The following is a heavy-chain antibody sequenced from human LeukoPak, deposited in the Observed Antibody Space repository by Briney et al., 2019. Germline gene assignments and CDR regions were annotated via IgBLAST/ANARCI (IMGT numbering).Heavy chain of an antibody. D-gene: IGHD6-13*01. Sequence: GGSLRLSCTASGFTFSSYWMNWVRQAPGKGLEWVAVISYDGSNKYYVDSVKGRFTISRDNSKNTLYLQMNSLRAEDTAVYYCARDTAPIAKYNWFDPWGQGTLVTVSS. J-gene: IGHJ5*02. CDR3: ARDTAPIAKYNWFDP. CDR2: ISYDGSNK. CDR1: GFTFSSYW. V-gene: IGHV3-30-3*01.